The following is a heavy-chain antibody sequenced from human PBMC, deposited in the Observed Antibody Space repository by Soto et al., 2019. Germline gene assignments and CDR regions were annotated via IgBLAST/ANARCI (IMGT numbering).Heavy chain of an antibody. J-gene: IGHJ6*03. Sequence: SQTLSLTCAISGDSVSSNSAAWNWIRLSPSRGLEWLARTYYRSRWYNDYAVSVRSRVTVNPDTSKNQFSLQLTSVTPEDTAVYYCAGTPSHKWYYREVWGKGTTVTVSS. CDR3: AGTPSHKWYYREV. D-gene: IGHD1-7*01. CDR1: GDSVSSNSAA. V-gene: IGHV6-1*01. CDR2: TYYRSRWYN.